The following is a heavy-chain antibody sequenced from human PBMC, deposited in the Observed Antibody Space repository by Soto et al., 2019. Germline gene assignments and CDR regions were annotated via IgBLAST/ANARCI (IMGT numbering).Heavy chain of an antibody. D-gene: IGHD6-13*01. CDR2: IIPIFDTA. Sequence: ASVKVSCKASGYTFTSYAITWVRQAPGQGLEWMGGIIPIFDTANYAHKFQGRVTITADEFTSTAYMELTSLRSEDTAVYYCARGSYSSISWELDSNYYHAMDVWGQGTTVTVSS. J-gene: IGHJ6*02. V-gene: IGHV1-69*13. CDR3: ARGSYSSISWELDSNYYHAMDV. CDR1: GYTFTSYA.